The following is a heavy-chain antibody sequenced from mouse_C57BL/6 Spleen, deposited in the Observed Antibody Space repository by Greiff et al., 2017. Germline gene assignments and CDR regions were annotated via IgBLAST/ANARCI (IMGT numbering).Heavy chain of an antibody. Sequence: EVNVVESGGGLVKPGGSLKLSCAASGFTFSDYGMHWVRQAPEKGLEWVAYISSGSSTIYYADTVKGRFTISRDNAKNTLFLQMTSLRSEDTAMYYCARQDYGAMDYWGQGTSVTVSS. CDR3: ARQDYGAMDY. CDR1: GFTFSDYG. V-gene: IGHV5-17*01. D-gene: IGHD2-4*01. CDR2: ISSGSSTI. J-gene: IGHJ4*01.